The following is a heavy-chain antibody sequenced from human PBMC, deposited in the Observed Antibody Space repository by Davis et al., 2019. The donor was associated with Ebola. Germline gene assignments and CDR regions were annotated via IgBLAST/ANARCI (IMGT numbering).Heavy chain of an antibody. Sequence: SVKVSCKASGGTFSSYAISWVRQAPGQGLEWMGGIIPIFGTANYAQKFQGRVTITADESTSTAYMELSSLRSEDTAVYYCARATIVVVPAADYEGDYFDYWGQGTLVTVSS. J-gene: IGHJ4*02. CDR3: ARATIVVVPAADYEGDYFDY. D-gene: IGHD2-2*01. CDR1: GGTFSSYA. CDR2: IIPIFGTA. V-gene: IGHV1-69*13.